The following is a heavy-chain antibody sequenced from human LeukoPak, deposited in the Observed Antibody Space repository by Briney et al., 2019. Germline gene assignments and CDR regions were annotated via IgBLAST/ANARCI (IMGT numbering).Heavy chain of an antibody. V-gene: IGHV3-66*01. D-gene: IGHD3-10*01. CDR1: GFTVSSNY. Sequence: GGSLRLSCAASGFTVSSNYMSWVRQAPGKGLEWVSVIYSGGSTYYADSVKGRFTISRDNSKNTLYLQMNSLRAEDTAVYYCARDFGFTDARGYYYMDVWGKGTTVTISS. CDR3: ARDFGFTDARGYYYMDV. CDR2: IYSGGST. J-gene: IGHJ6*03.